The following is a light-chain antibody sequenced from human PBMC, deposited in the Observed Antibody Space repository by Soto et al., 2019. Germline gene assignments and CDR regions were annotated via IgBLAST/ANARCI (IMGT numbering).Light chain of an antibody. J-gene: IGKJ1*01. CDR2: DAS. V-gene: IGKV3-15*01. CDR1: QSVSSN. CDR3: QQSNYWPT. Sequence: EIVMTQSPATLSVSPGERATLSCRASQSVSSNLAWYQQQPGEAPRLLILDASTRATGIPARLSGSGSGTEFTITISSLQSSDLAVYYCQQSNYWPTFGLSTQVEI.